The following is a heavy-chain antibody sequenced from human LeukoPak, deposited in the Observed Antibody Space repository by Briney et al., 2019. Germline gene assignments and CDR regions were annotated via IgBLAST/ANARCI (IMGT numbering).Heavy chain of an antibody. CDR3: AREEGDFFQLRRSDAFDI. J-gene: IGHJ3*02. CDR2: FNPSGGTT. Sequence: VASVKVSCKASGYTFTRYYINWVRQAPGQGLEWMGMFNPSGGTTDYAQKFQGRVSLTGDTSTSTVYMELSSLTSEDTAVYYCAREEGDFFQLRRSDAFDIWGQGTTVTVSS. D-gene: IGHD3-3*01. CDR1: GYTFTRYY. V-gene: IGHV1-46*01.